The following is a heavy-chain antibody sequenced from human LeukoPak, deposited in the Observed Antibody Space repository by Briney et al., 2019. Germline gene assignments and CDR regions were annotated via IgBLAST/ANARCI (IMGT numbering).Heavy chain of an antibody. CDR2: ISGSGGST. D-gene: IGHD6-19*01. V-gene: IGHV3-23*01. J-gene: IGHJ4*02. CDR3: AKDRPSGYSSGWYREYFDY. Sequence: SGGSLRLSRAASGFTFSSYAMSWVRQAPGKGLEWVSAISGSGGSTYYADSVKGRFTISRDNSKNTLYLQMNSLRAEDTAVYYCAKDRPSGYSSGWYREYFDYWGQGTLVTVSS. CDR1: GFTFSSYA.